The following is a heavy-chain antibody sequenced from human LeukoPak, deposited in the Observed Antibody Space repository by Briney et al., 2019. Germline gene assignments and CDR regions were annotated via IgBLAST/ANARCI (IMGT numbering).Heavy chain of an antibody. CDR3: ARPSYCGGGCYYYFDY. Sequence: ASVKVSCKASGYTFSDYYIHWLRQAPGQGLEWMGWIKPNSGVTNYARNFQGRITMTRDTSISTASMELSSLRSDDTAVYYCARPSYCGGGCYYYFDYWGQGTLVTVSS. D-gene: IGHD2-21*02. CDR2: IKPNSGVT. V-gene: IGHV1-2*02. J-gene: IGHJ4*02. CDR1: GYTFSDYY.